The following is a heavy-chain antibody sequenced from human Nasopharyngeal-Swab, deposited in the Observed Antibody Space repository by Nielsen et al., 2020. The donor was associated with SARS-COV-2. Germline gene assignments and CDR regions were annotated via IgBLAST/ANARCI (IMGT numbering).Heavy chain of an antibody. V-gene: IGHV1-46*02. CDR2: INPGSGGP. Sequence: ASVNVSCKASGYTFNNYYIHWVRQAPGQGLEWMGMINPGSGGPTYAQKFQGRVTMTRDTSTSTVFMDLSSLRSEDTAVYYCARRGRCSGSSCDMDVWGQGTTVTVSS. D-gene: IGHD2-2*01. J-gene: IGHJ6*02. CDR1: GYTFNNYY. CDR3: ARRGRCSGSSCDMDV.